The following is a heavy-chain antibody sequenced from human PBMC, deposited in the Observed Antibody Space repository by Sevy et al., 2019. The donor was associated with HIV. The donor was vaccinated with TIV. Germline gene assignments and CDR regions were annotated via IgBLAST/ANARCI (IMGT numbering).Heavy chain of an antibody. CDR3: ARVLVVAPNAGGFDY. CDR1: GGSISSGDYY. D-gene: IGHD2-15*01. V-gene: IGHV4-30-4*01. CDR2: IYYSGST. J-gene: IGHJ4*02. Sequence: SETLSLTCTVSGGSISSGDYYGSWIRQTPGKGLEWIGYIYYSGSTYYNPSLKSRVTISVDTSKNQFSLKLSSVTAADTAVYYCARVLVVAPNAGGFDYWGQGTLVTVSS.